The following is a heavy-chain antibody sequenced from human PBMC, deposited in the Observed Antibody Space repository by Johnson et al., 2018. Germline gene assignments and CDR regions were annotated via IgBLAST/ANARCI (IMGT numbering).Heavy chain of an antibody. CDR1: GGTFSSYA. D-gene: IGHD2-15*01. CDR2: IIPIFGTA. Sequence: QVQLVESGAEVKKPGSSVKVSCKASGGTFSSYAISWVRQAPGQGLEWMGGIIPIFGTANYAQKFQGSVTITADASTSTAYMELSSLRSEDTAVYFCARAAEVGPRDAFDIWGQGTMVTVSS. V-gene: IGHV1-69*01. J-gene: IGHJ3*02. CDR3: ARAAEVGPRDAFDI.